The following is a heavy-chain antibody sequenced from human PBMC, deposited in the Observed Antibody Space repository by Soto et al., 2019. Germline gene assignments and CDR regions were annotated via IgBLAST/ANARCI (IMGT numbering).Heavy chain of an antibody. CDR3: AKVEWEGRYDFWSGYPNADNYYYYGMDV. CDR2: ISYDGSNK. CDR1: GFTFSSYG. Sequence: PGGSLRLSCAASGFTFSSYGMHWVRQAPGKGLEWVAVISYDGSNKYYADSVKGRFTISRDNSKNTLYLQMNSLRAEDTAVYYCAKVEWEGRYDFWSGYPNADNYYYYGMDVWGQGTTVTVSS. V-gene: IGHV3-30*18. J-gene: IGHJ6*02. D-gene: IGHD3-3*01.